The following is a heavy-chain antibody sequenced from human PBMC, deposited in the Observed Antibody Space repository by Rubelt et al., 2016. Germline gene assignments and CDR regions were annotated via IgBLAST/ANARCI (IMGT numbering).Heavy chain of an antibody. CDR1: GYSISSGYY. CDR3: AREGFRSVVVAHTDY. V-gene: IGHV4-38-2*02. J-gene: IGHJ4*02. Sequence: QVQLQESGPGLVKPSETLSLTCTVSGYSISSGYYWGWIRQPPGKGLEWIGSIYHSGSTYYNPSLKSRVTISVDTSKNQFSLKLSSVTAADTAVYYCAREGFRSVVVAHTDYWGQGTLVTVSS. D-gene: IGHD2-21*01. CDR2: IYHSGST.